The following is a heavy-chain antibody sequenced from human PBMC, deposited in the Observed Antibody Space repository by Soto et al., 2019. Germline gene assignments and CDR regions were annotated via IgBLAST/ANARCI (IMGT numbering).Heavy chain of an antibody. D-gene: IGHD6-13*01. CDR2: IWYDGSNK. J-gene: IGHJ6*02. CDR1: GFTFSSYG. V-gene: IGHV3-33*01. Sequence: PGGSLRLSCAASGFTFSSYGMHWVRQAPGKGLEWVAVIWYDGSNKYYADSVKGRFTISRDNSKNTLYLQMNSLRAEDTAVYYCARVDSSRGGYYGMDVWGQGTTVTV. CDR3: ARVDSSRGGYYGMDV.